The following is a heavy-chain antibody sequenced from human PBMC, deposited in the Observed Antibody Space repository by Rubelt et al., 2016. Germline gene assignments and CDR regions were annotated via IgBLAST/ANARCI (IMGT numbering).Heavy chain of an antibody. CDR2: IYYSGST. CDR3: ASSWYRFDY. J-gene: IGHJ4*02. CDR1: GSSISTYY. D-gene: IGHD6-13*01. Sequence: QVQLQGSGPGLVKPSETLSLTCTVSGSSISTYYWSWIRQPPGKGLEWIGYIYYSGSTNYNPSLKSRVTISVDTSKNQISLKLTSVTAADTAVYYCASSWYRFDYWGQGTRVTVSS. V-gene: IGHV4-59*08.